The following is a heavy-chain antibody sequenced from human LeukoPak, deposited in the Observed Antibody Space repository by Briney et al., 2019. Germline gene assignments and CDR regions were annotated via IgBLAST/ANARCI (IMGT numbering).Heavy chain of an antibody. CDR1: GGSISSSSYY. CDR3: ARTDSSGYYPPRGFDP. D-gene: IGHD3-22*01. V-gene: IGHV4-39*07. CDR2: IYYSGST. Sequence: SETLSLTCTVSGGSISSSSYYWGWIRQPPGKGLEWIGSIYYSGSTYYNPSLKSRVTISVDTSKNQFSLKLSSVTAADTAVYYCARTDSSGYYPPRGFDPWGQGTLVTVSS. J-gene: IGHJ5*02.